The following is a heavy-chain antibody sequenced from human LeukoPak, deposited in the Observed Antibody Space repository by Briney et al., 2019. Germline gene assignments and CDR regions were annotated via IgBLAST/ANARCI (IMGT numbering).Heavy chain of an antibody. J-gene: IGHJ4*02. V-gene: IGHV1-2*02. Sequence: AASVKVSCKASGYTFIGYYMHWVRQAPGQGVEGMGWINPHSGGTNSEQNFQGRVTMSRDTSISTVYMELSRLRSDDTALYYCAREGVIGDGYNFFDYWGQGTLVTVSS. CDR2: INPHSGGT. CDR1: GYTFIGYY. D-gene: IGHD5-24*01. CDR3: AREGVIGDGYNFFDY.